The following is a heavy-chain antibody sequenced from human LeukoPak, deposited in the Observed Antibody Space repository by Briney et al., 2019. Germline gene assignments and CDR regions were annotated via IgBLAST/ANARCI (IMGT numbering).Heavy chain of an antibody. CDR3: AREEWELLFDY. D-gene: IGHD1-26*01. Sequence: ASVKVSCKASGYTFTSYYMHWVRQAPGQGLEWMGIINPSGGSTSYAQKFQGRATMTRDMSTSTVYMELSSLRSEDTAVYYCAREEWELLFDYWGQGTLVTVSS. CDR2: INPSGGST. V-gene: IGHV1-46*01. J-gene: IGHJ4*02. CDR1: GYTFTSYY.